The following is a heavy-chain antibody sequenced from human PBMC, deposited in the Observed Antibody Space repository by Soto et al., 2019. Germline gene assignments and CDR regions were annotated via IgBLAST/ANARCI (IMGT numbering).Heavy chain of an antibody. Sequence: GSLRLSCAASGFTFSSYAMSWVRQAPGKGLEWVSAISGSGGSTYYADSVKGRFTISRDNSKNTLYLQMNSLRAEDTAVYYCAIGYGDYEYYFDYWGQGTLVTVSS. CDR1: GFTFSSYA. CDR3: AIGYGDYEYYFDY. J-gene: IGHJ4*02. V-gene: IGHV3-23*01. CDR2: ISGSGGST. D-gene: IGHD4-17*01.